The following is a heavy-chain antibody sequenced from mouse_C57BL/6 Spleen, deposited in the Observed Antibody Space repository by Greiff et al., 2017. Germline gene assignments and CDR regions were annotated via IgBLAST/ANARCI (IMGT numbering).Heavy chain of an antibody. CDR1: GYAFSSSW. J-gene: IGHJ4*01. CDR3: ARSYDYDAYYYAMDY. D-gene: IGHD2-4*01. CDR2: IYPGDGDT. Sequence: QVQLKESGPELVKPGASVKISCKASGYAFSSSWMNWVKQRPGKGLEWIGRIYPGDGDTNYNGKFKGKATLTADKSSSTAYMQLSSLTSEDSAVYFCARSYDYDAYYYAMDYWGQGTSVTVSS. V-gene: IGHV1-82*01.